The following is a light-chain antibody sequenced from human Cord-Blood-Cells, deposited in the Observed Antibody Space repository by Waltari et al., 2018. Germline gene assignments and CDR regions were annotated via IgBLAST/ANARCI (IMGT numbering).Light chain of an antibody. V-gene: IGKV1-33*01. CDR1: QDISNY. J-gene: IGKJ3*01. CDR3: QQYDNLPLG. Sequence: IQMTQSPSSLSASVGDRVTITCQASQDISNYLNWYQQKPGKAPKLLIYDASNLETGVPSRFSGSGSGTDFTFTISSLQPEDIATYYCQQYDNLPLGFGPGTKVDIK. CDR2: DAS.